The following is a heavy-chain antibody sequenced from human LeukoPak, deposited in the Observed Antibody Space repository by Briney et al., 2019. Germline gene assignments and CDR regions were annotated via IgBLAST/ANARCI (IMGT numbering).Heavy chain of an antibody. Sequence: ASVKVSCRASGYTFTSYYMHWVRQAPGQGLEWMGIINPSGGSTSYAQKFQGRVTMTRDTSTSTVYMELSSLRSEDTAVYYCALNYYYYYGMDVWGQGTTVTVSS. CDR2: INPSGGST. V-gene: IGHV1-46*01. J-gene: IGHJ6*02. CDR3: ALNYYYYYGMDV. CDR1: GYTFTSYY.